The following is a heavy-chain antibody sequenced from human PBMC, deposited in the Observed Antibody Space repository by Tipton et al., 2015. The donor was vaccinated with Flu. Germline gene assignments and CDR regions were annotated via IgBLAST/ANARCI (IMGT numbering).Heavy chain of an antibody. CDR3: ARLYYYDSSGYYYGGWFDP. CDR1: GGSISSYY. D-gene: IGHD3-22*01. J-gene: IGHJ5*02. Sequence: TLSLTCTVSGGSISSYYWSWIRQPPGKGLEWIGYIYYSGSTNYNPSLKGRVTISVDTSKNQFSLKLSSVTAADTAVYYCARLYYYDSSGYYYGGWFDPWGQGTLVTVSS. V-gene: IGHV4-59*01. CDR2: IYYSGST.